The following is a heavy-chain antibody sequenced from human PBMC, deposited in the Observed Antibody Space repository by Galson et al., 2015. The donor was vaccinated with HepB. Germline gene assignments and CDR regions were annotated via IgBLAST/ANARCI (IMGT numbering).Heavy chain of an antibody. CDR1: GFTFSGSA. CDR2: IRSKANSYAT. J-gene: IGHJ4*02. V-gene: IGHV3-73*01. Sequence: SLRLSCAASGFTFSGSAMHWVRQASGKGLEWVGRIRSKANSYATAYAASVKGRFTISRDDSKNTAYPQMNSLKTEDTAVYYCLVVAATPFDYWGQGTLVTVSS. D-gene: IGHD2-15*01. CDR3: LVVAATPFDY.